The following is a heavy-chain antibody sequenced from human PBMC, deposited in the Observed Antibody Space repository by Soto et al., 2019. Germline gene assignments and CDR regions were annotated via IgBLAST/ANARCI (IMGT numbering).Heavy chain of an antibody. J-gene: IGHJ5*02. CDR1: GFTFSNAW. Sequence: PGGSLRLSCAASGFTFSNAWMNWVRQAPGKGLEWVGRIKSKTDGGTTDYAAPVKGRFTISRDDSKNTLYLQMNSLKTEDTAVYYCTTDWGPGYYDFWSGYRNWFDPWGQGT. CDR2: IKSKTDGGTT. V-gene: IGHV3-15*07. D-gene: IGHD3-3*01. CDR3: TTDWGPGYYDFWSGYRNWFDP.